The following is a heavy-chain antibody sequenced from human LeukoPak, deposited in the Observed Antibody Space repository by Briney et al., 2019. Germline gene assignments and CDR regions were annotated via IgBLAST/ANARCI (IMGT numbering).Heavy chain of an antibody. D-gene: IGHD6-13*01. J-gene: IGHJ4*02. V-gene: IGHV3-7*01. CDR1: GFTFSSYW. CDR2: IKQDGSEK. CDR3: ARDGRAAPFDY. Sequence: GGSLRLSCAASGFTFSSYWMSWVRQAPGKGPEWVANIKQDGSEKYYVDSVKGRFTISRDNAKNSLYLQMNSLRAEDTAVYYCARDGRAAPFDYWGQGTLVTVSS.